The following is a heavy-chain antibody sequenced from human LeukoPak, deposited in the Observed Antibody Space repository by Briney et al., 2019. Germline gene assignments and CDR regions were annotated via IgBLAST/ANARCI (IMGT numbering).Heavy chain of an antibody. D-gene: IGHD3-10*01. CDR1: GFIFSNDA. CDR2: MSDGNNK. Sequence: GGSLRLSCAASGFIFSNDAMHWVRQAPGKGLEWVAVMSDGNNKYYADSVKGRFTISRDNSRSTLYLQMNSLRPEDTAIYYCAREGYYGSGSPPSLYFDYWGQGTLVTVSS. CDR3: AREGYYGSGSPPSLYFDY. J-gene: IGHJ4*02. V-gene: IGHV3-30-3*01.